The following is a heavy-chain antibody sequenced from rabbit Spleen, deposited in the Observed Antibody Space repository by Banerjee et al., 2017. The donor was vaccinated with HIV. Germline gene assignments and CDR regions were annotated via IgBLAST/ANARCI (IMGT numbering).Heavy chain of an antibody. CDR2: INTGSTGDT. V-gene: IGHV1S40*01. D-gene: IGHD4-1*01. J-gene: IGHJ4*01. Sequence: QSLEESGGDLVKPGASLTLTCSASGFSFSSRYYMCWVRQAPGKGLEWIACINTGSTGDTYYASWAKGRFTISKTSSTTVTLQMTSLTAADTATYFCARETSGGWGVVLYYFNLWGQGTLVTVS. CDR3: ARETSGGWGVVLYYFNL. CDR1: GFSFSSRYY.